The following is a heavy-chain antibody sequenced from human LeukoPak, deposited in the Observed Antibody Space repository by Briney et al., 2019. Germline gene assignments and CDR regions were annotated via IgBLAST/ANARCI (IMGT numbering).Heavy chain of an antibody. J-gene: IGHJ5*01. D-gene: IGHD6-19*01. CDR1: GYDFTKYW. Sequence: GESLKISCKASGYDFTKYWIGWVRQMPGKGLEWMGIIYPREYETKYSPSFQGQVTISADKSITTAYLLWSSLKASDSAIYYCARQTSAWYEDNWFDSWGQGTLVTVSS. CDR3: ARQTSAWYEDNWFDS. CDR2: IYPREYET. V-gene: IGHV5-51*01.